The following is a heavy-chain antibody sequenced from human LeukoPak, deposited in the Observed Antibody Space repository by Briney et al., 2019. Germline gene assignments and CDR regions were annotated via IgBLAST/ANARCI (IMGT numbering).Heavy chain of an antibody. CDR2: TYYSGST. CDR3: ARGTYYYGSGSPIYYYYMDV. Sequence: PSETLSLTCTVSGGSISSSSYYWGWIRQPPGKGLEWIGSTYYSGSTYYNPSLKSRVTISVDTSKNQFSLKLSSVTAADTAVYYCARGTYYYGSGSPIYYYYMDVWAKGPRSPSP. CDR1: GGSISSSSYY. J-gene: IGHJ6*03. D-gene: IGHD3-10*01. V-gene: IGHV4-39*01.